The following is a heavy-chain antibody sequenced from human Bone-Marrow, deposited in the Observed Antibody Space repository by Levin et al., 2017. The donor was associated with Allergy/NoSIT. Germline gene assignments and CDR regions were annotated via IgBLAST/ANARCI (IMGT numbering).Heavy chain of an antibody. CDR2: NYYSGST. Sequence: SETLSLICSVSGDSITSYYWGWIRQPPGKGLEWIGYNYYSGSTNDNPSLKSRVAISLHTSKNQFSLSLRSVTAADTAVYYCVRGRQHDFWSGYRPDVFDFWGPGKMVTVSS. CDR1: GDSITSYY. CDR3: VRGRQHDFWSGYRPDVFDF. J-gene: IGHJ3*01. D-gene: IGHD3-3*01. V-gene: IGHV4-59*01.